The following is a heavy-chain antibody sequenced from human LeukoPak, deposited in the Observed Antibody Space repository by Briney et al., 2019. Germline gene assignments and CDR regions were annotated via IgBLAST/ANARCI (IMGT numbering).Heavy chain of an antibody. D-gene: IGHD2-2*01. J-gene: IGHJ4*02. CDR1: GYTFTSYY. CDR2: INPSGGST. CDR3: ARDMRTEGTSFDY. V-gene: IGHV1-46*01. Sequence: ASVKVSCKASGYTFTSYYMHWVRQAPGQGLEWMGIINPSGGSTSYAQKLQGRVTMTRDMSTSTVYMELSSLRSEDTAVYYCARDMRTEGTSFDYWGQGTLVTVSS.